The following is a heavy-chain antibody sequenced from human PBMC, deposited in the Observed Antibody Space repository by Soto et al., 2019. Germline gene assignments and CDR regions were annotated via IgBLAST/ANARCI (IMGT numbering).Heavy chain of an antibody. CDR1: GFTLSGYA. D-gene: IGHD6-6*01. Sequence: GGSLILSCAAPGFTLSGYAMDWVRQAPGKGLEYVSGISSNGVGTYYANSVQGRFTISRDNSKNTVYLQMGSLRPEDMAVYYCARRARPDFYYMDVWGKGTTVTVSS. V-gene: IGHV3-64*01. CDR3: ARRARPDFYYMDV. CDR2: ISSNGVGT. J-gene: IGHJ6*03.